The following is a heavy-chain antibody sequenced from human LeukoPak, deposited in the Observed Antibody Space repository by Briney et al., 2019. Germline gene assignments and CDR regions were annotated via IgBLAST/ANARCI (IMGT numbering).Heavy chain of an antibody. Sequence: GGSLRLSCAASGFTFSSYGMHWVRQAPGKGLEWVAVIWYDGSNKYYADSVKGRFTISRDNSKNTLYLQMNSLRAEDTAVYYCVRDGYCSGGSCYSAPYYFDYWGQGTLVTVSS. CDR1: GFTFSSYG. CDR3: VRDGYCSGGSCYSAPYYFDY. D-gene: IGHD2-15*01. V-gene: IGHV3-33*01. J-gene: IGHJ4*02. CDR2: IWYDGSNK.